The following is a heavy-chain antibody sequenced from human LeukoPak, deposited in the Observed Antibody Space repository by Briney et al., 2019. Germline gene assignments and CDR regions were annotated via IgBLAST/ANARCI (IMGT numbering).Heavy chain of an antibody. CDR3: ARVKTLLWFGESNNWFDP. CDR1: GGTFSSYA. J-gene: IGHJ5*02. CDR2: IIPIFGTA. Sequence: SVKVSCKASGGTFSSYAISWVRQAPGQGLEWMGGIIPIFGTANYAQKFQGRVTITADKSTSTAYMELSSLRSEDTAVYYCARVKTLLWFGESNNWFDPWGQGTLVTVSS. D-gene: IGHD3-10*01. V-gene: IGHV1-69*06.